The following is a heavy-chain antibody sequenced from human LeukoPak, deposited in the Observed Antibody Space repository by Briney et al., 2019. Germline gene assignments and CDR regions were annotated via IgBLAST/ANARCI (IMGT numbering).Heavy chain of an antibody. V-gene: IGHV3-11*01. J-gene: IGHJ3*02. Sequence: GGSLRLSCAASGFTLSDYYMSWIRQAPGKGLEWVSYISSSGSTIYYADSVKGRFTISRDNAKNSLYLQMNSLRAEDTAVYYCARDITPYDYVWGSYRQDAFDIWGQGTMVTVSS. CDR2: ISSSGSTI. D-gene: IGHD3-16*02. CDR3: ARDITPYDYVWGSYRQDAFDI. CDR1: GFTLSDYY.